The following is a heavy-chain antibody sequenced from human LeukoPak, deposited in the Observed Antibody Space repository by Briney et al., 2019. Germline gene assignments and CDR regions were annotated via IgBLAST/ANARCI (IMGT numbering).Heavy chain of an antibody. CDR1: GGSFSGYY. CDR2: INHSGST. V-gene: IGHV4-34*01. CDR3: ARGWWSPKYFQH. D-gene: IGHD2-15*01. Sequence: PSETLSLTCAVYGGSFSGYYWSWIRQPPGKGLEWIGEINHSGSTNYNPSLKSRVTISVDTSKNQFSLKLSSVTAADTAVYYCARGWWSPKYFQHWGQGTLVTVSS. J-gene: IGHJ1*01.